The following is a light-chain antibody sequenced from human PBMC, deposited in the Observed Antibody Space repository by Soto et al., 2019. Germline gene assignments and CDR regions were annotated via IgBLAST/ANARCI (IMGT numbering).Light chain of an antibody. Sequence: EIVLTQSPGTLSLARGERATLSCRASQSVTSSYLAWYQQKPGQAPRLLIYGASSRATGIPDRFSGSGSGTDFTLTISRLEPEDFAGYYCQQYGSSPRAFGQGTKVEIK. CDR3: QQYGSSPRA. CDR2: GAS. J-gene: IGKJ1*01. V-gene: IGKV3-20*01. CDR1: QSVTSSY.